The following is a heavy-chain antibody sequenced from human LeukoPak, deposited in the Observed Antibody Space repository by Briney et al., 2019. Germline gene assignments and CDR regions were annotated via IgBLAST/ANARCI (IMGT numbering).Heavy chain of an antibody. J-gene: IGHJ4*02. D-gene: IGHD3-22*01. CDR1: VGTFSNYD. CDR3: SSGSRGDYDSSGYVFSPEFDY. Sequence: ASVKVSCKASVGTFSNYDICLVRQAPGHPLEWIGMIIPILGIANYAQQLEGRVTITPDRPTSTDYMVLRSVRSEDTGVYYGSSGSRGDYDSSGYVFSPEFDYWGQGTLVTVSS. CDR2: IIPILGIA. V-gene: IGHV1-69*04.